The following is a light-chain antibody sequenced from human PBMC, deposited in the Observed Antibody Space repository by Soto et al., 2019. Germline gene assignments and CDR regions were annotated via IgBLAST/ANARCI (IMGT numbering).Light chain of an antibody. V-gene: IGLV1-40*01. CDR3: QSYDSSLSVL. J-gene: IGLJ1*01. CDR2: GNS. CDR1: SSNNGAGYD. Sequence: QSVLTQPPSVSGAPGQRVTISCTGSSSNNGAGYDVHWYQQLPGTAPKLLIYGNSNRPSGVPDRFSGSKSGTSASLAIPGLQAEDEADYYCQSYDSSLSVLFGTGTKVTVL.